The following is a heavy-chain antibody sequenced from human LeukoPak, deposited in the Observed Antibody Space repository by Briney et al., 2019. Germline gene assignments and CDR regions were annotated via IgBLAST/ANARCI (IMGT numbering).Heavy chain of an antibody. CDR1: GFTFSSYE. CDR3: ARKYCSSTSRLFDY. CDR2: ISNSGSTI. D-gene: IGHD2-2*01. J-gene: IGHJ4*02. Sequence: GGSLRLSCAASGFTFSSYEMNWVRQAPGKGLEWVSYISNSGSTIYYADSVKGRFTISRDNAKNSLYLQMNSLRAEDTAVYYCARKYCSSTSRLFDYWGQGTLVTVSS. V-gene: IGHV3-48*03.